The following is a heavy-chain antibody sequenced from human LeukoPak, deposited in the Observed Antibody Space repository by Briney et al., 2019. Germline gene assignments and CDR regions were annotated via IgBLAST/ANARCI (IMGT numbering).Heavy chain of an antibody. V-gene: IGHV3-74*03. Sequence: PGGSLRLSCAASGFTFSYYWMHGVRQGPGKGLVWVSRIDSDGSSTKYADSVKGRFTSSRDNVKNTLYLQMNSLTAEDTAVYYCARDAVNWGQGTLVTVSS. J-gene: IGHJ4*02. D-gene: IGHD6-19*01. CDR3: ARDAVN. CDR1: GFTFSYYW. CDR2: IDSDGSST.